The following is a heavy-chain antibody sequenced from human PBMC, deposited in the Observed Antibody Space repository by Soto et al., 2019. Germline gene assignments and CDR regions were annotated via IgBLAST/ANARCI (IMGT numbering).Heavy chain of an antibody. D-gene: IGHD3-10*01. CDR2: IWYDGSNK. J-gene: IGHJ4*02. CDR3: ARDLMVRGVTNYYFDY. CDR1: GFTFSSYG. Sequence: QVQLVESGGGVVQPGRSLRLSCAASGFTFSSYGMHWVRQAPGKVLEWVAVIWYDGSNKYYADSVKGRFTISRDNSKNTLYLQMNSLRAEDTAVYYCARDLMVRGVTNYYFDYWGQGTLVTVSS. V-gene: IGHV3-33*08.